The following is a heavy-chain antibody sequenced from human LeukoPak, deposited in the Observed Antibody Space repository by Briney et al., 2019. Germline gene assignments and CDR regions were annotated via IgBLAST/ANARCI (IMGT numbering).Heavy chain of an antibody. V-gene: IGHV4-59*01. CDR3: ARDPPTADY. J-gene: IGHJ4*02. CDR1: GGSISSYY. CDR2: MYYSGST. Sequence: SETLSLTCSVSGGSISSYYWSWIWQPPGKGLEWIGYMYYSGSTNYNPSLKSRVTISVETSKNQFSLKLSSVTAADTAVYYCARDPPTADYWGQGTLVTVSS.